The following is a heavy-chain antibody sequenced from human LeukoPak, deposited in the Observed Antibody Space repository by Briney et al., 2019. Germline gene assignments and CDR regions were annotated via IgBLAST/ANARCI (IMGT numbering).Heavy chain of an antibody. CDR2: IYYSGST. J-gene: IGHJ5*02. Sequence: SETLSLTCTVSGGSISSYYWSWIRQPPGKGLEWIGYIYYSGSTNYNPSLKSRVTISVDTSKNQFSLKLSSVTAADTAVYYCASAGHDYGDYVCFDPWGQGTLVTVSS. D-gene: IGHD4-17*01. CDR3: ASAGHDYGDYVCFDP. CDR1: GGSISSYY. V-gene: IGHV4-59*01.